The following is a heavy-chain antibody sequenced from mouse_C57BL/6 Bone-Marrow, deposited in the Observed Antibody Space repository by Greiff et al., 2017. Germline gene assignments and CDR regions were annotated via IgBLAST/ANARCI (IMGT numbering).Heavy chain of an antibody. Sequence: QVQLQQPGAELVMPGASVKLSCKASGYTFTSYWMHWVKQRPGQGLEWIGEIDPSDSYTNYNQKFKGKSTLTVDKSSSTAYMQLSSLTSEDSAVXYCARGPGDAMDYWGQGTSVTVSS. CDR2: IDPSDSYT. J-gene: IGHJ4*01. D-gene: IGHD3-3*01. V-gene: IGHV1-69*01. CDR1: GYTFTSYW. CDR3: ARGPGDAMDY.